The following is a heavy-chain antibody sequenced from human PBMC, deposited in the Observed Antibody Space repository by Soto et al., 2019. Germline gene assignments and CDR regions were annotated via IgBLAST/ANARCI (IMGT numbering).Heavy chain of an antibody. CDR1: GFTFSSYA. D-gene: IGHD4-4*01. CDR2: ISGSGIST. CDR3: VKPPVITASYYYYDMDV. Sequence: GGSLRLSCAASGFTFSSYAITWVRQAPGKGLEWVSGISGSGISTYYTDSVKGRFTISRDNSKNTVFLQMNSLRDEDTAVYYCVKPPVITASYYYYDMDVWGQGTTVTVSS. V-gene: IGHV3-23*01. J-gene: IGHJ6*02.